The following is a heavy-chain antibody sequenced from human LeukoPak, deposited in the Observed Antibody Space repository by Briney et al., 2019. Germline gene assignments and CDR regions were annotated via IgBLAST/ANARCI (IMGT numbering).Heavy chain of an antibody. CDR1: GYTFASYD. CDR3: ARGAGSGSYGSLVYFDY. D-gene: IGHD1-26*01. V-gene: IGHV1-18*01. CDR2: ITVYNGNT. J-gene: IGHJ4*02. Sequence: ASAKVSCKASGYTFASYDIIWVRQAPGQGLEWMGWITVYNGNTKYAQKLQGRVTMTTDTSTNTAYMELRSLRSDDTAVYYCARGAGSGSYGSLVYFDYWGQGTLVTVSS.